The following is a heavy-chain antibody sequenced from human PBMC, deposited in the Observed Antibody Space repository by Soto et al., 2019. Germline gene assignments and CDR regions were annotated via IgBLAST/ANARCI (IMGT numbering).Heavy chain of an antibody. CDR3: ARGRRVTTQFWSGPYFFDY. CDR2: INHSGST. V-gene: IGHV4-34*01. J-gene: IGHJ4*02. Sequence: SETLSLTCAVYGGSFSGYYWSWIRQPPGKGLEWIGEINHSGSTNYNPSLKSRVTISVDTSKNQFSLKLSSVTAADTAVYYCARGRRVTTQFWSGPYFFDYWGPGTLVTVSS. D-gene: IGHD3-3*02. CDR1: GGSFSGYY.